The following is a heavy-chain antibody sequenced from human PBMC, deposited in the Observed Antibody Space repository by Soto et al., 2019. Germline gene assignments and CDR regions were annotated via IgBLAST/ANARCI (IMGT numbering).Heavy chain of an antibody. D-gene: IGHD3-10*01. CDR2: ISGSGGST. CDR1: GFTFSSYA. J-gene: IGHJ4*02. V-gene: IGHV3-23*01. Sequence: GGSLRLSCAASGFTFSSYAMSWVRQAPGKGLEWVSAISGSGGSTYYADSVKGRFTISRDNSKTTLYLQMNSLRAEDTAVYYCAKDLTRPWFGESHFDYWGQGTLVTVSS. CDR3: AKDLTRPWFGESHFDY.